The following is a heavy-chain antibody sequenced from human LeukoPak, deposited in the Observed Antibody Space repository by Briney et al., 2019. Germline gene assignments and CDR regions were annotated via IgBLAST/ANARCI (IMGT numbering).Heavy chain of an antibody. Sequence: ASVKVSCKASGYTFTGYYMHWVRQAPGQGLEWMGWINPNSGGTNYAQKFQGWVTMTRDTSISTAYMELSRLRSDDTAVYYCARSRDSGSYSGYFDYWGQGTLVTVSS. CDR2: INPNSGGT. J-gene: IGHJ4*02. V-gene: IGHV1-2*04. D-gene: IGHD1-26*01. CDR1: GYTFTGYY. CDR3: ARSRDSGSYSGYFDY.